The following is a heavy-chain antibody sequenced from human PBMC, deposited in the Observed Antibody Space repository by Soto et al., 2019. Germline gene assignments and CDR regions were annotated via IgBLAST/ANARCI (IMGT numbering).Heavy chain of an antibody. CDR3: ARDLSSLPDNWFDP. D-gene: IGHD6-13*01. J-gene: IGHJ5*02. V-gene: IGHV1-69*13. CDR2: SIPIFGTA. Sequence: SGKVSCKASGGTFSSYAISWVRQAPGQGLERMGGSIPIFGTANYAQKFQGRVTITADESTSTAYMELSSLRSEDTAVYYCARDLSSLPDNWFDPWGQGTLVTVSS. CDR1: GGTFSSYA.